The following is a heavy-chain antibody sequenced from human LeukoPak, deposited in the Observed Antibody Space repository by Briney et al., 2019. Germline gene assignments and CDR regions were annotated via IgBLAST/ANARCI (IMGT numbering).Heavy chain of an antibody. Sequence: GRSLRLSCAASGFTFSSCAMHWVRQAPGKGLEWVAVISYDGSNKYYADSVKGRFTISRDNSKNTLYLQMNSLRAEDTAVYYCARDLMGATTVWGQGTLVTVSS. J-gene: IGHJ4*02. CDR3: ARDLMGATTV. CDR2: ISYDGSNK. CDR1: GFTFSSCA. D-gene: IGHD1-26*01. V-gene: IGHV3-30-3*01.